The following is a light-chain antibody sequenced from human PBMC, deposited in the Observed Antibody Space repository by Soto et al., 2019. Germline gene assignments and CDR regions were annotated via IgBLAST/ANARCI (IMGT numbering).Light chain of an antibody. Sequence: DIQMTQSPSTLSASVGDRVTITCRASQSISSWLAWYQQKPGKAPKLLIYDASSLESGVPSRFSGSGSGTEFILTISSLQPDDFATYYCQQYNTYSTWTFGQGTKVDIK. J-gene: IGKJ1*01. CDR2: DAS. CDR3: QQYNTYSTWT. CDR1: QSISSW. V-gene: IGKV1-5*01.